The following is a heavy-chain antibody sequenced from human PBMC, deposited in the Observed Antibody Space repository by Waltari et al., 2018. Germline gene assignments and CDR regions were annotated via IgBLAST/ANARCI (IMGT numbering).Heavy chain of an antibody. CDR3: ARSDGRVAGNFDY. V-gene: IGHV1-2*04. Sequence: QVQLVQSGAEVKKPGASVKVSCKASGYTFTAYYMHWVRQAPGQGLEWMGWINPNRGGTNYAQKFQGWVNMTRDTAISTAYMELSRLRSDDTAVDYCARSDGRVAGNFDYWGQGTLVTVSS. D-gene: IGHD6-19*01. J-gene: IGHJ4*02. CDR1: GYTFTAYY. CDR2: INPNRGGT.